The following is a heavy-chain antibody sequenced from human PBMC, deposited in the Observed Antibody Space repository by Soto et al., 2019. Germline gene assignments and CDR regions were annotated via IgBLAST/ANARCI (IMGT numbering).Heavy chain of an antibody. D-gene: IGHD2-2*01. V-gene: IGHV3-9*01. J-gene: IGHJ5*02. CDR3: TRGGYCTNSTCYHSWFDP. Sequence: EVQLVESGGALVQPGRSLRLSCAASGFTFDDYAMHWVRQAPGKGLEWVSGISWNSGIIGYADSVKGRFTISRDNAKNSLYLQMNGLRAEDTALYYCTRGGYCTNSTCYHSWFDPWGQGTLVSVSS. CDR1: GFTFDDYA. CDR2: ISWNSGII.